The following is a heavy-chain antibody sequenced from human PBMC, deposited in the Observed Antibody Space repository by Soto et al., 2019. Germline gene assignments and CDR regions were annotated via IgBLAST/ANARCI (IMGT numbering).Heavy chain of an antibody. CDR2: IKQDGSEK. Sequence: VQLVESGGGLVQPGGSLRLSCAASGFTFSSYWMSWVRQAPGKGLEWVANIKQDGSEKYYVDSVKGRFTISRDNAKNSLYLQMNSLRAEDTAVYYCARPTSYYYGSGSYLSYWGQGTLVTVSS. CDR3: ARPTSYYYGSGSYLSY. J-gene: IGHJ4*02. CDR1: GFTFSSYW. D-gene: IGHD3-10*01. V-gene: IGHV3-7*03.